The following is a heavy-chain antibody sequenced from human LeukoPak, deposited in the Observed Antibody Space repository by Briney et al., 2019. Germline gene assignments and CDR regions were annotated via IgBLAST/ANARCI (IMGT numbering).Heavy chain of an antibody. J-gene: IGHJ4*02. CDR3: ATLTAGGEFDFDY. D-gene: IGHD1-14*01. Sequence: PGGSLRLSCAASGFTVSSNYMSWVRQAPGKGLEWVSVIYSGGSTYYADSVKGRFTISRDNSKNTLYLQMNSLRAEDTAVYYCATLTAGGEFDFDYWGQGTLVTVSS. V-gene: IGHV3-53*05. CDR1: GFTVSSNY. CDR2: IYSGGST.